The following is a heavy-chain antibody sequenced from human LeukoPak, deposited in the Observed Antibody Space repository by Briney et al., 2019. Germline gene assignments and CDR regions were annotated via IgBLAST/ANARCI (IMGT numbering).Heavy chain of an antibody. D-gene: IGHD3-3*01. V-gene: IGHV3-21*01. J-gene: IGHJ4*02. CDR3: ARESPEWSYFDY. CDR1: GFTFTSYT. Sequence: PGVSLRLSCAASGFTFTSYTMNWVRQAPGKGLEWVSSISSSSNYIYYADSVKGRFTISRDNAKNSLYLQMNSLRAEDTAVYYCARESPEWSYFDYWGQGTLVTVSS. CDR2: ISSSSNYI.